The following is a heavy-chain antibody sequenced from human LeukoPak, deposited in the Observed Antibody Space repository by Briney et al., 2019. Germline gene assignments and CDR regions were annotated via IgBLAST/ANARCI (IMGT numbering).Heavy chain of an antibody. CDR3: AGGRDYDSLSSSYYYMDV. Sequence: ASVKVSCKASGYTFTSYYMHWVRQAPGQGLEWMGITNPSGGSTSYAQKFQGRVTMTRDMSTSTVYMELSSLRSEDTAVYYCAGGRDYDSLSSSYYYMDVWGKGTTVTVSS. V-gene: IGHV1-46*01. D-gene: IGHD3-22*01. CDR2: TNPSGGST. J-gene: IGHJ6*03. CDR1: GYTFTSYY.